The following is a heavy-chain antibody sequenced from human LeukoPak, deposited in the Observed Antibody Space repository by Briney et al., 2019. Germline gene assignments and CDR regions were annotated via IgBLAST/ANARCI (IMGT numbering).Heavy chain of an antibody. Sequence: GGSLRLSCAASGFTFSSYEMNWVRQAPGKGLEWVSYISSSGSTIYYADSVKGRFTISRDNAKNSLYLQMNSLRAEDTAVYYCARGHSSSYDYYFDYWGQGTLVTVSS. V-gene: IGHV3-48*03. J-gene: IGHJ4*02. CDR3: ARGHSSSYDYYFDY. CDR2: ISSSGSTI. CDR1: GFTFSSYE. D-gene: IGHD6-13*01.